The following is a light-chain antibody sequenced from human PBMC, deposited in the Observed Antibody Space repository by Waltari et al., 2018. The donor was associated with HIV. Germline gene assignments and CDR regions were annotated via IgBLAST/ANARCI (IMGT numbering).Light chain of an antibody. CDR1: SSNIGAGFG. Sequence: QSVLTQPPSVSGAPGQRVTISCTGSSSNIGAGFGVHWYQQLPGTAPKLLIYGDSNRPSVVPDRFSGSKSGTSASLAITGLQSEDEADYYCQSYDSSLSTAVVFGGGTKLTVL. CDR3: QSYDSSLSTAVV. J-gene: IGLJ2*01. CDR2: GDS. V-gene: IGLV1-40*01.